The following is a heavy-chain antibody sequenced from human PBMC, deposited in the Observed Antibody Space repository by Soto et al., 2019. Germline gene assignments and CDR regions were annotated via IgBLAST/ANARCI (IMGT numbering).Heavy chain of an antibody. J-gene: IGHJ4*02. CDR1: GFTFNDFA. D-gene: IGHD3-16*01. CDR3: AKDGGLGVLVRPLYFFAS. V-gene: IGHV3-9*01. Sequence: GGSLRLCCAASGFTFNDFAMHWVRQAPGEGLEWVSSVTWDSGHLAYADSVKGRFTISRDNAKNSLYLQMASLRPEDTAFYYCAKDGGLGVLVRPLYFFASWGPGALVTVSS. CDR2: VTWDSGHL.